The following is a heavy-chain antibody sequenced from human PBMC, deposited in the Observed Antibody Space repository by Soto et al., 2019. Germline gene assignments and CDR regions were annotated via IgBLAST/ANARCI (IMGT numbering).Heavy chain of an antibody. Sequence: GGSLRLSCAASGFTFSSYWMSWVRQAPGKGLEWVANIKQDGSEKYYVDSVKGRFTISRDNAKNSLYLQMNSLRAEDTAVYYCAGDNDLDDSSGYYYYYYYGMDVWGQGTTVTVSS. CDR2: IKQDGSEK. CDR1: GFTFSSYW. CDR3: AGDNDLDDSSGYYYYYYYGMDV. D-gene: IGHD3-22*01. J-gene: IGHJ6*02. V-gene: IGHV3-7*01.